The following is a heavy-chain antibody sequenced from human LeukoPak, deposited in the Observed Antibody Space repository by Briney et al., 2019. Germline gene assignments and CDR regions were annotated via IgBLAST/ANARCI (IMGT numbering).Heavy chain of an antibody. CDR2: INPNSGGT. D-gene: IGHD6-13*01. CDR1: GYTFTGCY. Sequence: ASVKVSCKASGYTFTGCYMHWVRQAPGQGLEWMGRINPNSGGTNYAQKFQGRVTMTRDTSISTAYMELSRLRSDDTAVYYCTTTIGYLNFDYWGQGTLVTVSS. V-gene: IGHV1-2*06. J-gene: IGHJ4*02. CDR3: TTTIGYLNFDY.